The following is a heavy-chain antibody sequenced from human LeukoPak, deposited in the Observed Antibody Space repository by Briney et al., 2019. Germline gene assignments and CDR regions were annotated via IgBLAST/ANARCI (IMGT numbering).Heavy chain of an antibody. V-gene: IGHV7-4-1*02. CDR1: GGTFSSYA. J-gene: IGHJ3*02. CDR2: INTNTGNP. CDR3: ARERRSSSPGEQQLVRAFDI. Sequence: ASVKVSCKASGGTFSSYAISWVRQAPGQGLEWMGWINTNTGNPTYAQGLTGRFVFSLDTSVSTAYLQISSLKAEDTAMYYCARERRSSSPGEQQLVRAFDIWGQGTMVTVSS. D-gene: IGHD6-13*01.